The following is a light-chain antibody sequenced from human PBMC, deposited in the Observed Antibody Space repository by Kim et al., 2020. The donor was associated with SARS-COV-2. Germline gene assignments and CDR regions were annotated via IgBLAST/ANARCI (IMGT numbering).Light chain of an antibody. Sequence: SYELTQPPSVSEAPGKTASITCGGDNIGSKSVNWYQQRPGQAPVVVIYFDNDRPSGTPERFSGSNSGNTATLTISRVEAGDEAEYYCQVWDTISGHVVFGGGTKVTVL. J-gene: IGLJ2*01. V-gene: IGLV3-21*04. CDR1: NIGSKS. CDR3: QVWDTISGHVV. CDR2: FDN.